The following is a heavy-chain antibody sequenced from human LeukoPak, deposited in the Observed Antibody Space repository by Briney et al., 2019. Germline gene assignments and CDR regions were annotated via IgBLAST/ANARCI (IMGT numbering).Heavy chain of an antibody. V-gene: IGHV4-4*07. D-gene: IGHD3-22*01. CDR2: IYTSGST. Sequence: SETLSLTCTVSGGSISSYYWSWIRQPAGKGLEWIGRIYTSGSTNYNPSLKSRVTMSVDTSKNQFSLKLSSVTAADPAVYYCARAEVVVVPERYFDLWGRGTLVTVSS. CDR1: GGSISSYY. CDR3: ARAEVVVVPERYFDL. J-gene: IGHJ2*01.